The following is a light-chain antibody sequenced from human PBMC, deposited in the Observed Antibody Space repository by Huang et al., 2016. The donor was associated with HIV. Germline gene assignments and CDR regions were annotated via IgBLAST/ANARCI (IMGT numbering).Light chain of an antibody. CDR3: QQSDSTPYT. CDR2: TAS. CDR1: QTISSY. Sequence: DIQMTQSPSSLSASVGDRVIITCRASQTISSYLNWYQQKPGKAPKLLIYTASSLQSGVPSRFSDTGSGTDFTLIISSLQPEDFATYYCQQSDSTPYTFGQGTKLEIK. V-gene: IGKV1-39*01. J-gene: IGKJ2*01.